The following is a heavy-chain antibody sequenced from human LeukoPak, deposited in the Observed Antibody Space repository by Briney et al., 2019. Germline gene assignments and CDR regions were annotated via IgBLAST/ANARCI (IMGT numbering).Heavy chain of an antibody. CDR2: IWYDGSNK. CDR1: GFTFSNYG. D-gene: IGHD6-13*01. CDR3: ARAGVAAAAVDY. V-gene: IGHV3-33*01. Sequence: GGSLRLSCAASGFTFSNYGMHRVRQAPGKGLEWVAVIWYDGSNKYYADSVKGRFTISRDNSKNTLYLEMHSLRAEDTAVYYCARAGVAAAAVDYWGQGTLVTVSS. J-gene: IGHJ4*02.